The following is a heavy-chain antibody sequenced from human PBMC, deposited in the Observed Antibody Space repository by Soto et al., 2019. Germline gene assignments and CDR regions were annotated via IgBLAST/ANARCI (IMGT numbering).Heavy chain of an antibody. CDR3: AREPRYCRGGSCSIKGDAYDI. CDR2: ISNRGDT. V-gene: IGHV3-66*01. D-gene: IGHD2-15*01. J-gene: IGHJ3*02. CDR1: GFIVSDTY. Sequence: PVGSLRLSCTASGFIVSDTYVNWVRQAPGKGLEWVSVISNRGDTHYADSVRGRFSLSRDISDNTLHLQMNNLRVEDTAVYYCAREPRYCRGGSCSIKGDAYDIWGQGTMVTVSS.